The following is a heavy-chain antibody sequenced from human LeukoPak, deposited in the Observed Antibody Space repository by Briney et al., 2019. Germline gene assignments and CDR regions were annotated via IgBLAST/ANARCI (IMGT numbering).Heavy chain of an antibody. Sequence: PSETLSLTCAVYGGSFSGYYWSWIRQPPGKGLEWIGEINHSGSTNYNPSLKSRVTISVDTSKNQFSLKLSSVTAADTAVYYCARFPSVDTAMVASDYWGQGTLVTVSS. D-gene: IGHD5-18*01. CDR1: GGSFSGYY. V-gene: IGHV4-34*01. J-gene: IGHJ4*02. CDR2: INHSGST. CDR3: ARFPSVDTAMVASDY.